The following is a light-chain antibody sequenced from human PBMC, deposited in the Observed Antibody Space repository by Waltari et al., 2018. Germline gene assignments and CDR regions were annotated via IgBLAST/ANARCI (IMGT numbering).Light chain of an antibody. J-gene: IGLJ2*01. CDR3: SSYSSSSTLVV. CDR2: DVS. V-gene: IGLV2-14*03. Sequence: QSALTQPASVSGSPGQSIPIPCPGTSSDVGGYNYVPWYQQHPGKAPKLMIYDVSNRPSGVSNRFSGSKSGNTASLTISGLQAEDEADYHCSSYSSSSTLVVFGGGTKLTVL. CDR1: SSDVGGYNY.